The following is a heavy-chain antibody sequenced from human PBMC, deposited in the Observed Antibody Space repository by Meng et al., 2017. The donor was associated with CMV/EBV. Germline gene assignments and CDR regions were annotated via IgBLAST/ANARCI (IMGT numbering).Heavy chain of an antibody. J-gene: IGHJ4*02. CDR1: GGYFSGHY. D-gene: IGHD2-2*01. V-gene: IGHV4-34*01. Sequence: GSLRLSCAVYGGYFSGHYWSWIRQPPGKGLEWIGEINHSGGTSYSPSLKSRVTMSVDTYKKQFSLKLNSVTAADTAVYYCARGLKRGTFAVVPAARIGGFDFWGQGTPVTVSS. CDR2: INHSGGT. CDR3: ARGLKRGTFAVVPAARIGGFDF.